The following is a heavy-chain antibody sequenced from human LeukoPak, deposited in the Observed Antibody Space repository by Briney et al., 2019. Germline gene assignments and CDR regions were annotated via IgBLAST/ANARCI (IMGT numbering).Heavy chain of an antibody. CDR2: SNSDGSAT. CDR3: ARAPGPGAISTDY. J-gene: IGHJ4*02. D-gene: IGHD3-3*02. V-gene: IGHV3-74*01. Sequence: GGSLRLSCAASGFIFSRYWMHWVHQGPGKGLVWVSRSNSDGSATTYADSVKGRFTISRDNAKNTLYLQMNSLRAEDSAVYYCARAPGPGAISTDYWGQGTLVTVSS. CDR1: GFIFSRYW.